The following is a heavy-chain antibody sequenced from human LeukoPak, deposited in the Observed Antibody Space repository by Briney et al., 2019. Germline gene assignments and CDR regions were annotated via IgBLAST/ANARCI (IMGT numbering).Heavy chain of an antibody. CDR1: GGSISSYY. CDR3: ARDDYYDSSGYWYY. Sequence: SETLSLTCTVSGGSISSYYWSWIRQPAGKGLEWIGRIYTSGSTNYNPSLKSRVTMSVDTSQNQFSLKLSSVTAADTAVYYCARDDYYDSSGYWYYWGQGTLVTVSS. V-gene: IGHV4-4*07. D-gene: IGHD3-22*01. CDR2: IYTSGST. J-gene: IGHJ4*02.